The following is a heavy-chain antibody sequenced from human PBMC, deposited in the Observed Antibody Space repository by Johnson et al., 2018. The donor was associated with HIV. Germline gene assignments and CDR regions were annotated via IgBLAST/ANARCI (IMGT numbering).Heavy chain of an antibody. CDR2: IWYDGSNN. J-gene: IGHJ3*02. Sequence: QVQLVESGGGWVKHGGSLSLSCAASGFTFSNYAMHWVRQAPGKGLELVAVIWYDGSNNYYADSVKGRFTISKDNSRNTLFLHMNSLRADDTAVYYCAIGRGEFPRHAFDIWGQGTMVTVSS. D-gene: IGHD3-10*01. V-gene: IGHV3-33*08. CDR1: GFTFSNYA. CDR3: AIGRGEFPRHAFDI.